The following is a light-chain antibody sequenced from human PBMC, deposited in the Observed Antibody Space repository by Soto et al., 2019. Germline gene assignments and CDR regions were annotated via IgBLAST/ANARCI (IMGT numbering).Light chain of an antibody. J-gene: IGKJ5*01. Sequence: EIVLTPSPGTLSLSPVERATLSCRASQSVSNNYLAWYQQKPGQAPRLLIYGASNRATGIPARFSGSGSGTELTLAISSLQSEDFAVYYCQQYNNWPAITFGQGTRLEIK. CDR2: GAS. CDR3: QQYNNWPAIT. CDR1: QSVSNN. V-gene: IGKV3D-15*01.